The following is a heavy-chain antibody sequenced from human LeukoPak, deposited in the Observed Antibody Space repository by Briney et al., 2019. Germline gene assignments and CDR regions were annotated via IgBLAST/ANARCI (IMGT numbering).Heavy chain of an antibody. Sequence: GASVKVSCKASGYTVTSYYMHWVRQAPGQGLEWMGLINPSGGSTRYAQKFQGRVTMSRDTSTSTVYMDLSSLRAEDTAVYYCARTLDQLVRSGMDVWGQGTTVTVSS. CDR2: INPSGGST. J-gene: IGHJ6*02. CDR3: ARTLDQLVRSGMDV. V-gene: IGHV1-46*01. CDR1: GYTVTSYY. D-gene: IGHD6-13*01.